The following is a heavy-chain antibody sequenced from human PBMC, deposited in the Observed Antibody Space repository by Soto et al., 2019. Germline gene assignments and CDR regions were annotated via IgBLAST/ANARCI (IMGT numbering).Heavy chain of an antibody. J-gene: IGHJ4*02. CDR3: AREHAGFGDY. CDR2: FNPKTGGP. D-gene: IGHD3-16*01. CDR1: GYTFTDYY. Sequence: GSVKVSCKTSGYTFTDYYIHWLRQAPGQGLEWLGWFNPKTGGPNYAPKFQGRVTMTRDTSLSTTYMELTSLTSDDTAVYYCAREHAGFGDYWGPGTLVTVSS. V-gene: IGHV1-2*02.